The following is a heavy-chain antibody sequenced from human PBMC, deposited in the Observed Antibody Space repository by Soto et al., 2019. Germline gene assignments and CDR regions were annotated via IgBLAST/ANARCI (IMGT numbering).Heavy chain of an antibody. CDR2: IYYSGST. J-gene: IGHJ5*02. CDR1: GGSISSGDYY. Sequence: PSETLSLTCTVSGGSISSGDYYWSWIRQPPGKGLEWIGYIYYSGSTNYNPSLKSRVTISVDTSKNQFSLKLSSVTAADTAVYYCAREMYYYDSSGYYQRYNWFDPWGQGTLVTVSS. D-gene: IGHD3-22*01. V-gene: IGHV4-61*08. CDR3: AREMYYYDSSGYYQRYNWFDP.